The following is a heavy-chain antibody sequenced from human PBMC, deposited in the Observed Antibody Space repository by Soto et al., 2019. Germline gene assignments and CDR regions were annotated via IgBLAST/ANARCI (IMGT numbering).Heavy chain of an antibody. Sequence: EVQLLESGGGLVQPGGSLRLSCAASGFTFSSYAMKWVRQAPGKGLEWVSLISESATLTYDADSVKGRFTISRDNSGNTLFLQMYSLRAEDTAVYYCARYIPGVRYYGMDVWGQGTTVTVS. CDR3: ARYIPGVRYYGMDV. V-gene: IGHV3-23*01. J-gene: IGHJ6*02. CDR2: ISESATLT. D-gene: IGHD2-2*01. CDR1: GFTFSSYA.